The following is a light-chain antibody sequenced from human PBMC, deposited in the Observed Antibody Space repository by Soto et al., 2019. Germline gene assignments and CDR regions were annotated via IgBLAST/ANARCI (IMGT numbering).Light chain of an antibody. J-gene: IGLJ2*01. V-gene: IGLV1-40*01. CDR3: QSYDSSLRGEV. CDR1: SSNIGAGYD. CDR2: GNS. Sequence: QSVLTQPPSVSGAPGQRVTISCTGSSSNIGAGYDVHWYQQLPGTAPKLLIYGNSNRPSGVPDRFSGSKSGTSASLAITGLQAEDEADYYCQSYDSSLRGEVFGGGTKLTGL.